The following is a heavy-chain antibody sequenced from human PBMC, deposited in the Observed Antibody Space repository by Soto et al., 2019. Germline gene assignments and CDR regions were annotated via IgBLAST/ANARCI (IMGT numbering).Heavy chain of an antibody. CDR1: GLAFSSFS. D-gene: IGHD1-26*01. V-gene: IGHV3-21*02. CDR2: ISKSSSYI. Sequence: EAQLVESGGGLVKPGGSLRLSCVASGLAFSSFSMNWVRQCPGKGLEWVSSISKSSSYIYYADSVRGRFTVPRDNAKNSLYLQMDRLRAEDTAVYYCATQTVNYEWERDSWGQGTLVTVSS. CDR3: ATQTVNYEWERDS. J-gene: IGHJ5*01.